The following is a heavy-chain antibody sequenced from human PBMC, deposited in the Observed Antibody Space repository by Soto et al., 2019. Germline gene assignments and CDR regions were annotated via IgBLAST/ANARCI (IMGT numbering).Heavy chain of an antibody. CDR2: INSDGSST. V-gene: IGHV3-74*01. J-gene: IGHJ6*02. CDR3: ARESPGTPFYYYGMDG. D-gene: IGHD1-1*01. Sequence: PGGSLRLSCAASGFTFSSYWMHWVRQAPGKGLVWVSRINSDGSSTSYADSVKGRFTISRDNAKNMLYLQMNSLRAEDTAVYYCARESPGTPFYYYGMDGWGQGTTVTVSS. CDR1: GFTFSSYW.